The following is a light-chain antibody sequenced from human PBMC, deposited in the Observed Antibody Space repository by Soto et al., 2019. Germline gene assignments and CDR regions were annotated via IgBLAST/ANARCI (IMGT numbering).Light chain of an antibody. CDR3: SSYTSSSTYV. Sequence: SGLSEPPSGPGSTGKSITISCTGTSSDVGGYNYVSWYQQHPGKAPKLMIYDVSNRPSGVSNRFSGSKSGNTASLTISGLQAEDEADYYCSSYTSSSTYVFGTGTKVTV. J-gene: IGLJ1*01. CDR1: SSDVGGYNY. V-gene: IGLV2-14*01. CDR2: DVS.